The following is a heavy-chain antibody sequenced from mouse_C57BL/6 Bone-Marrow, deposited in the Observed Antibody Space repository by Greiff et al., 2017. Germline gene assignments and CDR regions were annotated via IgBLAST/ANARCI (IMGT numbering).Heavy chain of an antibody. J-gene: IGHJ4*01. V-gene: IGHV1-81*01. CDR2: IYPRSGNT. CDR1: GYTFTSYG. D-gene: IGHD3-2*02. Sequence: QVQLQQSGAELARPGASVKLSCKASGYTFTSYGISWVKQRTGPGLEWIGEIYPRSGNTYYNEKFKGKATLTADKSSSTAYMELRSLTSEDSAVYVCAREGAAQALFLYSMDYWGQGTSVTVSS. CDR3: AREGAAQALFLYSMDY.